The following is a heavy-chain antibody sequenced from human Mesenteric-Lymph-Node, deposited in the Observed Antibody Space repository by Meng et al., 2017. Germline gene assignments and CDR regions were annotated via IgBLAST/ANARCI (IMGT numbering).Heavy chain of an antibody. CDR1: NYSIRSGLY. Sequence: SETLSLTCTVSNYSIRSGLYWGWIRQSPGKGLEWIGSIYHSVSTYYNPSLKSRVTMSVDTSKNHFSLKLSSVTAADTAVYYCARVASGYPGVYWGRGTLVTVSS. D-gene: IGHD5-12*01. CDR3: ARVASGYPGVY. J-gene: IGHJ4*02. V-gene: IGHV4-38-2*02. CDR2: IYHSVST.